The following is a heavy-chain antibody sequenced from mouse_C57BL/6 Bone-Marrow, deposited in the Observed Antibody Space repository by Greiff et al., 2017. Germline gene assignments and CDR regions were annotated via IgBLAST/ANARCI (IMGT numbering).Heavy chain of an antibody. CDR1: GYSFTGYY. Sequence: VQLQQSGPELVKPGASVKISCKASGYSFTGYYMNWVKQSPEKSLEWIGEINPSTGGTTYTQKFKAKATLTVDKSSSTAYMQLKSLTSEDSAVYYCARVDYDGYFDVWGTGTTVTVSA. J-gene: IGHJ1*03. CDR2: INPSTGGT. D-gene: IGHD2-4*01. V-gene: IGHV1-42*01. CDR3: ARVDYDGYFDV.